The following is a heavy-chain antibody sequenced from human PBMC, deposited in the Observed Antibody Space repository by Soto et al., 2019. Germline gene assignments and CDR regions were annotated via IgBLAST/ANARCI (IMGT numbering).Heavy chain of an antibody. CDR2: IHYSGTT. CDR1: GASISSGDSY. D-gene: IGHD3-22*01. V-gene: IGHV4-30-4*01. J-gene: IGHJ4*02. Sequence: QVQLQESGPGLVKPSQTLSLTCSVSGASISSGDSYWTWIRQPPGKGLEWIGYIHYSGTTYYNPSLKSRVTISVDTSKNQVSLKLSSVTAADTAVYFCARDKSLTTDFDYWGQGTLVTVSS. CDR3: ARDKSLTTDFDY.